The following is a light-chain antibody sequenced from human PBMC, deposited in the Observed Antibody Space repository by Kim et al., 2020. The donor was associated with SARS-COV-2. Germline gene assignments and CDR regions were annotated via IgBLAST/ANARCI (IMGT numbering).Light chain of an antibody. J-gene: IGKJ1*01. Sequence: GSPGEGATLSCRASQSVSSNLAWYQQRRGEVPRLLTYGASTRATGVPARFSGSGSGTEFTLTISSLQSEDFAVYYCQQYNDWPWTFGQGTKVDIK. CDR1: QSVSSN. CDR3: QQYNDWPWT. CDR2: GAS. V-gene: IGKV3-15*01.